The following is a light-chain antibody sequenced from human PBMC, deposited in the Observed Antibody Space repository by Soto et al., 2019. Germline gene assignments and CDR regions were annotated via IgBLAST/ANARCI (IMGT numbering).Light chain of an antibody. CDR1: QSINNN. Sequence: EIVMTQSPATLSVSPGERATLSCRSSQSINNNLAWYQHKPGQAPRLLIYGASTRATGVPARFSGSGSGPEFTLTISSLQSEDFAVYYCQQYNNFWTFGQGTKVEI. CDR2: GAS. J-gene: IGKJ1*01. CDR3: QQYNNFWT. V-gene: IGKV3-15*01.